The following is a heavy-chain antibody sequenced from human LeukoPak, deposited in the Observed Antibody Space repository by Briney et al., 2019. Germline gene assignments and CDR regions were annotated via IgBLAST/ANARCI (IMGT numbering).Heavy chain of an antibody. Sequence: GGSLRLSCAASGFTFSSYGMHWVRQAPGKGLEWVAFIRYDGSNKHYADSVKGRFTISRDNSKNTLYLQMNSLRAEDTAVYYCTIDNLHYDFWSGYYEGGNWFDPWGQGTLVTVSS. CDR1: GFTFSSYG. CDR3: TIDNLHYDFWSGYYEGGNWFDP. V-gene: IGHV3-30*02. D-gene: IGHD3-3*01. CDR2: IRYDGSNK. J-gene: IGHJ5*02.